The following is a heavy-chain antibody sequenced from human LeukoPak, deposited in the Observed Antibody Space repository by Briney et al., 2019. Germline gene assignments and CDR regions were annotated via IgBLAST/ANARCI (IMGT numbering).Heavy chain of an antibody. CDR2: ISAYNGNT. D-gene: IGHD2-2*01. V-gene: IGHV1-18*01. CDR1: GYTFTSYG. Sequence: ASVKVSCKASGYTFTSYGISWVRQASGQGLEWMGWISAYNGNTNYAQKLQGRVTMATDTSTSTAYMELRSLRSDDTAVYYCARDGGYCGSTSCPYYYGMDVWGQGTTVTVSS. CDR3: ARDGGYCGSTSCPYYYGMDV. J-gene: IGHJ6*02.